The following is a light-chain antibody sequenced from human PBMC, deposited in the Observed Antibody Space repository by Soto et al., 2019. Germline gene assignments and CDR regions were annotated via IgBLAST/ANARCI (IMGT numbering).Light chain of an antibody. CDR3: MQGTHGPWT. Sequence: DVVMTQSPLSLPVTLGQPASISCRSSQSLLYSDGNTFLNWFQQRPGQSPRRLIYKVSNRDSGVPDRFSGSGLGSDFTLKISRVEAEDVGFYYCMQGTHGPWTFGQGSKVESK. CDR1: QSLLYSDGNTF. J-gene: IGKJ1*01. V-gene: IGKV2-30*01. CDR2: KVS.